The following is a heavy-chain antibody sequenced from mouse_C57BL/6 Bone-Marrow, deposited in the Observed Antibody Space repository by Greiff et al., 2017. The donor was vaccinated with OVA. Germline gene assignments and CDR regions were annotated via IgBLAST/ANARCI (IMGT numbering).Heavy chain of an antibody. J-gene: IGHJ4*01. CDR3: ARSIGSSLNAMDY. CDR1: GYTFTSYT. D-gene: IGHD1-1*01. V-gene: IGHV1-4*01. Sequence: QVQLQQSGAELARPGASVKMSCKASGYTFTSYTMPWVKQRPGQGLEWIGYITPSSGYTKYNQKFKDKATLTADKSSSTAYMQLSSLTSEDTAVYYCARSIGSSLNAMDYWGQGTSVTDSS. CDR2: ITPSSGYT.